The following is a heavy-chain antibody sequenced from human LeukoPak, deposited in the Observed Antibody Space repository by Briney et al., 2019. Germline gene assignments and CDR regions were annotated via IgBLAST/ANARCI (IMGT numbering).Heavy chain of an antibody. CDR2: IYHSGST. D-gene: IGHD6-19*01. Sequence: SETLSLTCTVSGYSISSGYYWGWIRQPPGKGLEWIGSIYHSGSTYYNPSLKSRVTMSVDTSKNQFSLKLSSVTAADTAVYYCARETSLMGYSGGLGFNYWGQGTLVTVSS. V-gene: IGHV4-38-2*02. CDR1: GYSISSGYY. CDR3: ARETSLMGYSGGLGFNY. J-gene: IGHJ4*02.